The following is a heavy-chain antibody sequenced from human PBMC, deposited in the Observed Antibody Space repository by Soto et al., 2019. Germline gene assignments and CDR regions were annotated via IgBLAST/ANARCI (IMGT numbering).Heavy chain of an antibody. CDR2: INPNGGST. J-gene: IGHJ4*02. V-gene: IGHV1-46*01. CDR1: GYTFTTYY. D-gene: IGHD2-15*01. Sequence: QVQLVQSGAEVKRPGASVKVSCKASGYTFTTYYMHWVRQAPGQGLEWLGNINPNGGSTTYAQKFQGRVTMTRDTSTSTVYLELSSLRSEDTAVYYCARAGYCSGGTCFHGNCDYWGQGTLVTVSA. CDR3: ARAGYCSGGTCFHGNCDY.